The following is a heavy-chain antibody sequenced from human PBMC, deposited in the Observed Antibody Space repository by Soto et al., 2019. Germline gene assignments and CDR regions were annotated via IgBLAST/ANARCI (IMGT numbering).Heavy chain of an antibody. J-gene: IGHJ4*02. CDR2: INQDGSEK. CDR1: GFSFSGFW. D-gene: IGHD2-8*01. V-gene: IGHV3-7*04. CDR3: ARGLYAHLFDY. Sequence: VQLVDSGGGLVQPGGSLRLSCAASGFSFSGFWMSWVRQAPGKGLEWVANINQDGSEKYYMDSVKGRFTISRDNAKNSLYLQMNSLRAEDTAVYYCARGLYAHLFDYWGQGTLVTVSS.